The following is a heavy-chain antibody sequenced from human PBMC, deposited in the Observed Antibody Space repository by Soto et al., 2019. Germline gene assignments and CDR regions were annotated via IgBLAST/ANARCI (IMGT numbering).Heavy chain of an antibody. D-gene: IGHD3-22*01. CDR2: IYYSGSI. Sequence: SETLSLTCTVSGGSISSGGYYWSWIRQHPGKGLEWIGYIYYSGSIYYNPSLKSRVTISVDTSKNQFSLKLSSVTAADTAVYYCARDVTMSSYFDYWGQGTQVTVSS. V-gene: IGHV4-31*02. CDR1: GGSISSGGYY. J-gene: IGHJ4*02. CDR3: ARDVTMSSYFDY.